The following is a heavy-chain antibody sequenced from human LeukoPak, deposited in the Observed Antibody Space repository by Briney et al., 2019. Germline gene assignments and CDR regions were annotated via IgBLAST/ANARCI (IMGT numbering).Heavy chain of an antibody. D-gene: IGHD4-17*01. Sequence: PSGTLSLTCAVSGGSISSSNWWSWVRQPPGKGLEWIGEIYHSGSTNYNPSLKSRVTISVDKSKNQFSLKLNSVTAADTAVYYCARAVDYGDYGWFDPWGQGTLVTVSS. CDR3: ARAVDYGDYGWFDP. V-gene: IGHV4-4*02. J-gene: IGHJ5*02. CDR1: GGSISSSNW. CDR2: IYHSGST.